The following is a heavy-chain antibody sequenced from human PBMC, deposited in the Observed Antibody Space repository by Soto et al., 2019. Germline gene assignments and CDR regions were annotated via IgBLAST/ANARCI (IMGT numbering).Heavy chain of an antibody. V-gene: IGHV3-33*01. CDR2: IWYDGSNK. Sequence: GGSLSLSCAASGFTFSSYGMHWVRQAPGKGLEWVAVIWYDGSNKYYADSVKGRFTISRDNSKNTLYLQMNSLRAEDTAVYYCARLYGDSPYYYYGMDVWGQGTTVTVSS. J-gene: IGHJ6*02. D-gene: IGHD4-17*01. CDR1: GFTFSSYG. CDR3: ARLYGDSPYYYYGMDV.